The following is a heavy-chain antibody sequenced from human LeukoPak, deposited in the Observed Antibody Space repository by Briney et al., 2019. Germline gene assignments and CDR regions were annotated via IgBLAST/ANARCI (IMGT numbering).Heavy chain of an antibody. D-gene: IGHD4-17*01. Sequence: GESLKISCKGSGYPFTAYWIGWVRQIPGKGLGWMGIIYPGDSDTRYSPSLQGQVTISADKSTDTAYLQWSSLKASETAMYYCARRGSYGDYVWFWGQGTLVTVSS. CDR3: ARRGSYGDYVWF. V-gene: IGHV5-51*01. J-gene: IGHJ4*02. CDR1: GYPFTAYW. CDR2: IYPGDSDT.